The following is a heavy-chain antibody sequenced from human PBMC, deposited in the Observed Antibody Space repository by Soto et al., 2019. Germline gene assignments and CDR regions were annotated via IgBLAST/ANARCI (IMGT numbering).Heavy chain of an antibody. CDR2: ISYDGSNK. D-gene: IGHD1-26*01. V-gene: IGHV3-30-3*01. J-gene: IGHJ3*02. Sequence: GGSLRLSCAASGFTFSSYAMHWVRQAPGKGLEWVAVISYDGSNKYYADSVKGRFTISRDNSKNTLYLQMNSLRAEDTAVYYCARDNRILSLVGSGSYGAFDIWGQGTMVTVSS. CDR3: ARDNRILSLVGSGSYGAFDI. CDR1: GFTFSSYA.